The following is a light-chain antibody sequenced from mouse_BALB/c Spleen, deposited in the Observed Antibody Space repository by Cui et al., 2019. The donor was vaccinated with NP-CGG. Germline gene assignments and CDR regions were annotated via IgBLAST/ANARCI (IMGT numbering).Light chain of an antibody. CDR3: ALWYSNHWV. V-gene: IGLV1*01. J-gene: IGLJ1*01. Sequence: HAALTPASALTTSPGETVTLTCRSSTGAVTTSNYANWVQEKPDHLFTGLIGDTNNRAPGVPARFSGSLIGDKAALTITGAQTEDEAIYFCALWYSNHWVFGGGTKLTVL. CDR1: TGAVTTSNY. CDR2: DTN.